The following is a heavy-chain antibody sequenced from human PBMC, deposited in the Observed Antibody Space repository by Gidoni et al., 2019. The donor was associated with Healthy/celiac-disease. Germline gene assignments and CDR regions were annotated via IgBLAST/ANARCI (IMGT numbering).Heavy chain of an antibody. Sequence: QVQLVQSGAEVKKPGASVKVSCKASGYTFTGYYMHWVRQAPGQGLEWMGWINPNSGGTNYAQKFQGWVTMTRDTSISTAYMELSRLRSDDTAVYYCARAGLVGAPPPYYGMDVWDQGTTVTVSS. D-gene: IGHD1-26*01. CDR2: INPNSGGT. J-gene: IGHJ6*02. CDR1: GYTFTGYY. V-gene: IGHV1-2*04. CDR3: ARAGLVGAPPPYYGMDV.